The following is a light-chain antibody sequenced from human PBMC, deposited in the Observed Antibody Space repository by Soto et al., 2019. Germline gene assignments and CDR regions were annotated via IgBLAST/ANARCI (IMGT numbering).Light chain of an antibody. CDR3: QQYSSSLFT. J-gene: IGKJ3*01. Sequence: EIVLTQSPGTLSLSSGERATLSCRASQSVSSSYLAWYQQKPGQAPRLLIYGASSRATGIPDRFSGSGSGTDFTLTISRLEPEDCALYYCQQYSSSLFTFGPGTKVDIK. V-gene: IGKV3-20*01. CDR1: QSVSSSY. CDR2: GAS.